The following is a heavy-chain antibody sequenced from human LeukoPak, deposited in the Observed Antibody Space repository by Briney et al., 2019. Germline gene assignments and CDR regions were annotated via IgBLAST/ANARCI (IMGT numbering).Heavy chain of an antibody. D-gene: IGHD2/OR15-2a*01. CDR1: GGSISSYY. J-gene: IGHJ4*02. CDR3: ARHNRVNSTQAHYFDY. V-gene: IGHV4-59*08. Sequence: SETLSLTCAVSGGSISSYYWSWIRQPPGKGLDWIGYVYYSGITTYNPSLKSRVTISVDTSKNQFPLKLTSVTAADTAVYYCARHNRVNSTQAHYFDYWGQGTLVTVS. CDR2: VYYSGIT.